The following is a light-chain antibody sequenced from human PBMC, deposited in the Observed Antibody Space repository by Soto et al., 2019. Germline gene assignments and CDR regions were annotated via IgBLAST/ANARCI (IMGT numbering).Light chain of an antibody. CDR1: NIGSKS. CDR3: HVWDSSSDHGV. CDR2: YDS. Sequence: SYELTQPPSVSVAPGKTARLTCGGNNIGSKSVHGYQQKPGQAPVLVIYYDSDRPSGIPERFSGSNSGNTATLTISRVEAGDEADYYCHVWDSSSDHGVFGGGTKLTVL. J-gene: IGLJ3*02. V-gene: IGLV3-21*04.